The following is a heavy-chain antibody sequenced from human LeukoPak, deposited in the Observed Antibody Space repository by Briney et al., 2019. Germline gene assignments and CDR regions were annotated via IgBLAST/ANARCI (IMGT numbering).Heavy chain of an antibody. CDR2: INPNSGGT. Sequence: VASLKVSYKPSGYTFTGYYMHWVRQAPGQGLEWMGWINPNSGGTNYAQKFQGRVTMTRDTSISTAYMELSRLRSDDTAVYYCARDAVGGRYAFDIWGQGTMVTVSS. CDR3: ARDAVGGRYAFDI. V-gene: IGHV1-2*02. CDR1: GYTFTGYY. J-gene: IGHJ3*02. D-gene: IGHD1-26*01.